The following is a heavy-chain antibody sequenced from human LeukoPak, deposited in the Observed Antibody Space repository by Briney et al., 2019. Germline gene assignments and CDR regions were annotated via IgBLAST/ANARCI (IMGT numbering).Heavy chain of an antibody. D-gene: IGHD1-26*01. CDR3: ARNGGGSYYDPLFDY. Sequence: ASVKVSCKASGYTFTGYYMHWVRQAPGQGLEWMGWISAYNGNTNYAQKLQGRVTMTTDTSTSTAYMELRSLRSDDTAVYYCARNGGGSYYDPLFDYWGQGTLVTVSS. CDR2: ISAYNGNT. J-gene: IGHJ4*02. CDR1: GYTFTGYY. V-gene: IGHV1-18*04.